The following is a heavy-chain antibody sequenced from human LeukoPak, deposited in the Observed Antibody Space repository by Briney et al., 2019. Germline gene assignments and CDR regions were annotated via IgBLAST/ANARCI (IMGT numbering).Heavy chain of an antibody. CDR2: IRSSSTI. CDR1: GFTFSSYR. J-gene: IGHJ4*02. V-gene: IGHV3-48*01. Sequence: GGSLRLSCAASGFTFSSYRMNWVRQAPGKGLEWVSCIRSSSTIYYADSVKGRFTISRDNSKNTLYLQMNSLRAEDTAVYYCARDSGWYFDYWGQGTLVTVSS. CDR3: ARDSGWYFDY. D-gene: IGHD6-19*01.